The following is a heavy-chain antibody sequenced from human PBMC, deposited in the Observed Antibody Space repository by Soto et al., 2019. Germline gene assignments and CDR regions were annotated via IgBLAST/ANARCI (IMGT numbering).Heavy chain of an antibody. CDR3: ARDEYSHGHCSSTQPDY. CDR2: IDPSDGRT. CDR1: GYTFTNFY. Sequence: QVQLVQSGAEVTKPGASVKVSCKASGYTFTNFYMHWVRQAPGQGLEWMGIIDPSDGRTTYAQKFQGRVTMTRDTSTSTVYMDLSSLRSEYTAVYYCARDEYSHGHCSSTQPDYWGQGTLVTVSS. J-gene: IGHJ4*02. V-gene: IGHV1-46*01. D-gene: IGHD2-21*01.